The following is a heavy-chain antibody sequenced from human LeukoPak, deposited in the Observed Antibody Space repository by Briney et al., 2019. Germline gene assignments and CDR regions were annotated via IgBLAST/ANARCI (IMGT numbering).Heavy chain of an antibody. CDR1: GGSISSGSYY. J-gene: IGHJ6*03. CDR2: IYTSAST. Sequence: PSQTLSLTCTVSGGSISSGSYYWSWIRQPAGKGLEWIGHIYTSASTNYNPSLKSRFTMSVDTSKNQFSLKLSSVTAADTDVYYCARDKPDYGDYSTSPAYYMDVWGKGTTVTVSS. D-gene: IGHD4-17*01. V-gene: IGHV4-61*09. CDR3: ARDKPDYGDYSTSPAYYMDV.